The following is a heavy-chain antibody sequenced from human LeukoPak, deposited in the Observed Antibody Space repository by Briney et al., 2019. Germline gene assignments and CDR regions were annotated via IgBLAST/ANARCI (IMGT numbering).Heavy chain of an antibody. Sequence: GGSLRLSCAASGFTFSSYSMNWVRQAPGKGLEWVSSISSSSGYVHYADSVKGRFTISRDNAKNSLYLQMNSLRAEDTAVYYCARDYDFYCSGDNCYSPRLSDYWGQGTLVTVSS. CDR3: ARDYDFYCSGDNCYSPRLSDY. CDR1: GFTFSSYS. D-gene: IGHD2-15*01. J-gene: IGHJ4*02. V-gene: IGHV3-21*01. CDR2: ISSSSGYV.